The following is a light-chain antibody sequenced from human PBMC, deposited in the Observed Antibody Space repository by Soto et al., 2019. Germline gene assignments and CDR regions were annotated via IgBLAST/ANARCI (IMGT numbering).Light chain of an antibody. V-gene: IGKV1-13*02. CDR3: QQFQGFPLL. J-gene: IGKJ4*01. CDR1: QGISSA. CDR2: DAS. Sequence: AIQLTQSPSSLSASVGDRVTITCRASQGISSALAWYQQKPGKAPKLLIYDASTLESGVPPRFSGSASGTDFPLPIAPLQPEDFASYYCQQFQGFPLLLGGGTKVEIK.